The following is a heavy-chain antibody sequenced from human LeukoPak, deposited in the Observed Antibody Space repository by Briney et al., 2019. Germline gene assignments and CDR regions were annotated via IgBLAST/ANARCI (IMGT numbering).Heavy chain of an antibody. D-gene: IGHD2-15*01. Sequence: PGGSLRLSCAASGFTFSSYSMNWVRQAPGKGLEWVSSISSSSSYIYYADSVKGRFTISRDNAKNSLYLQMNSLRSEDMAVYYCARGSLKRYCSGGSCLLLDYWGQGTLVTVSS. V-gene: IGHV3-21*01. CDR1: GFTFSSYS. CDR3: ARGSLKRYCSGGSCLLLDY. CDR2: ISSSSSYI. J-gene: IGHJ4*02.